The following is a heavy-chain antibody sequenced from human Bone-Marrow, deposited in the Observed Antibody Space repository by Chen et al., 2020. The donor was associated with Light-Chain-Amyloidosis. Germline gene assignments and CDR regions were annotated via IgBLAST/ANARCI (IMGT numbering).Heavy chain of an antibody. J-gene: IGHJ5*02. CDR1: GFTVSSNY. Sequence: EVQLVESGGGLIQPGGSLRLSCAASGFTVSSNYMSWVRQAPGQGLAWVSVIYSGGSTYYAASLKGRFTISRANSKTTLYLQMTSRRAEDTAVYYWSREGPRGGFDPWGQGTLVTVSS. CDR2: IYSGGST. D-gene: IGHD3-10*01. V-gene: IGHV3-53*01. CDR3: SREGPRGGFDP.